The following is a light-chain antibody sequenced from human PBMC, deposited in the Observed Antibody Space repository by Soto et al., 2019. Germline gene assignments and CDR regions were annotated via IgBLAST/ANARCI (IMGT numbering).Light chain of an antibody. J-gene: IGKJ3*01. V-gene: IGKV1-27*01. Sequence: DIQMTQSPSSLSSSVGDRVTITCRASQGISHYLGWYKQKPAEHHRLLIYSASTFQSGVPPRFSGSGSGTDFPPTIRSLQPEYVATYYCQKYDSAPFTFGPGNKVDI. CDR1: QGISHY. CDR3: QKYDSAPFT. CDR2: SAS.